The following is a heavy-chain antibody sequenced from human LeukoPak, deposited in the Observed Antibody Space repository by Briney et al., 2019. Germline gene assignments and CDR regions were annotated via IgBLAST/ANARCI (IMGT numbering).Heavy chain of an antibody. D-gene: IGHD6-13*01. J-gene: IGHJ6*04. Sequence: GGSLRLSCAASGFTFSSYEMNWVRQAPGKGLEWVSYISSNGSTIYYADSVKGRFTLSRDNAKNSLYLQMNSLRAEDMAVYYCAGGSSSETYYYYYYGMDVWGKGTTVTVSS. CDR3: AGGSSSETYYYYYYGMDV. V-gene: IGHV3-48*03. CDR1: GFTFSSYE. CDR2: ISSNGSTI.